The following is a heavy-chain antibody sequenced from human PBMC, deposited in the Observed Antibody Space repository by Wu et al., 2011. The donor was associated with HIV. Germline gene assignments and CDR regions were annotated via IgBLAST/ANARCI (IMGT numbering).Heavy chain of an antibody. Sequence: QVQLVQSGAEVKKPGSSVKVSCKASGGTFSSYAISWLRQAPGQGLEWMGRIVPIFGTANYAQKFQGRVTITADKSTSTAYMELSSLTSEDTAVYYCVSDSPQSKWNYHHYYFMDVWGTGTTVVVSS. V-gene: IGHV1-69*14. CDR3: VSDSPQSKWNYHHYYFMDV. J-gene: IGHJ6*03. CDR1: GGTFSSYA. D-gene: IGHD1-26*01. CDR2: IVPIFGTA.